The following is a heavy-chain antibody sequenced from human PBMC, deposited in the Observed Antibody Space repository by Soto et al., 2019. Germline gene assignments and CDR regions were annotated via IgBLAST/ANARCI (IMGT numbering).Heavy chain of an antibody. CDR1: GGSISSYY. CDR2: IYYSGST. D-gene: IGHD6-19*01. CDR3: AREDIAVAGTRGSYYYGMDV. Sequence: PSETLSLTCTVSGGSISSYYWSWIRQPPGKGLEWIGYIYYSGSTNYNPSLKSRVTISVDTSKNQFSLKLSSVTAADTAVYYCAREDIAVAGTRGSYYYGMDVWGQGTTVTSP. J-gene: IGHJ6*02. V-gene: IGHV4-59*01.